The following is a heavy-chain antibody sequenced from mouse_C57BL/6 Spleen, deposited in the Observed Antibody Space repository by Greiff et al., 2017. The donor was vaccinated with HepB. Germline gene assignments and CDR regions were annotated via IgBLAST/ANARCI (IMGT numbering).Heavy chain of an antibody. V-gene: IGHV5-4*01. Sequence: EVQLVESGGGLVKPGGSLKLSCAASGFTFSSYAMSWVRQTPEKRLEWVATISDGGSYTYYPDNVKGRFTISRDNAKNNLYLQMSHLKSEDTAMYYCAREALYDYEEFDYWGQGTTLTVSS. D-gene: IGHD2-4*01. CDR1: GFTFSSYA. J-gene: IGHJ2*01. CDR2: ISDGGSYT. CDR3: AREALYDYEEFDY.